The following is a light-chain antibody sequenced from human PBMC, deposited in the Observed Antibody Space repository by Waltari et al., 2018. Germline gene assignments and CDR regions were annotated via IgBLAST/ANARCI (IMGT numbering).Light chain of an antibody. Sequence: EIVLTQSPATLSVSPGERATLPCRASQSVRSSLAWYQQNPGQAPRLLIYGASTRATGIPARFSGSGSGTEFTLSISSMQSEDFAVYFCQQYNNWPRTFGPGTKVDIK. CDR3: QQYNNWPRT. CDR1: QSVRSS. J-gene: IGKJ3*01. CDR2: GAS. V-gene: IGKV3-15*01.